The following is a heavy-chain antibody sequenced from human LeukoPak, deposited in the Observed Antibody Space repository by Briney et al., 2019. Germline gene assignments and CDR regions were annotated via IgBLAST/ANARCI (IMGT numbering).Heavy chain of an antibody. CDR2: IWYDGSNK. CDR3: ARAAGDTFLDY. CDR1: EFTFSSSG. V-gene: IGHV3-33*01. J-gene: IGHJ4*02. Sequence: GGSLRLSRAASEFTFSSSGMHWVRQAPGKGLEWVAVIWYDGSNKYYADSVKGRFTISRDNSKNTLYLQMNSLRAEDTAVYYCARAAGDTFLDYWGEGTLVTVSS. D-gene: IGHD3-16*01.